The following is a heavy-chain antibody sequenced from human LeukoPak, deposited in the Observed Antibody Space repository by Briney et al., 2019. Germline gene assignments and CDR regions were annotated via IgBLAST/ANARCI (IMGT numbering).Heavy chain of an antibody. V-gene: IGHV4-61*01. J-gene: IGHJ4*02. CDR3: AREALLWFGPFDY. Sequence: PSETLSLTCTVSGGSISSGSYYWSWIRQPPGKGLEWIGYIYYSGSTNYNPSLKSRVTISVDTSKNQFSLKLSSVTAADTAVYYCAREALLWFGPFDYWGQGTLVTVSS. CDR2: IYYSGST. CDR1: GGSISSGSYY. D-gene: IGHD3-10*01.